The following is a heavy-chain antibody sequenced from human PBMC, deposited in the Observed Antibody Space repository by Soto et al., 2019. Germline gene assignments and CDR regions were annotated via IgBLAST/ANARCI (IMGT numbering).Heavy chain of an antibody. CDR1: CGSISSGDYY. V-gene: IGHV4-30-4*01. CDR3: ALGWLTYGMDV. Sequence: SETLSLTCTVSCGSISSGDYYWSWIRQPPGKGLEWIGYIYYSGSTYYNPSLKSRVTISVDTSKNQFSLKLSSVAAADTAVYYCALGWLTYGMDVWGQGTTVTVSS. J-gene: IGHJ6*02. CDR2: IYYSGST. D-gene: IGHD2-15*01.